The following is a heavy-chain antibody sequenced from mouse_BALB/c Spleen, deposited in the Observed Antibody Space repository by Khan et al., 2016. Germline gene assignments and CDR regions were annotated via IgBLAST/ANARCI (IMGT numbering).Heavy chain of an antibody. V-gene: IGHV5-17*02. D-gene: IGHD6-1*01. J-gene: IGHJ4*01. CDR1: GFTFSSFG. Sequence: EVELVESGGGLVQPGGSRKLSCAASGFTFSSFGMHWVRQAPEKGLEWVAYISSGSSTIYYADTVKGRFTISRDNPKNTLFLQMTSLRSEDTAMNYCARVPEAMDSWGQGTSVTVSS. CDR3: ARVPEAMDS. CDR2: ISSGSSTI.